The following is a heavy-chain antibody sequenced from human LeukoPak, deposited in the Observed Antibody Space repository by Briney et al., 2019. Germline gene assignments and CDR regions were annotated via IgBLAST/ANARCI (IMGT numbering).Heavy chain of an antibody. CDR1: GYNFTSYY. D-gene: IGHD5-18*01. CDR2: INPSGGST. J-gene: IGHJ5*02. V-gene: IGHV1-46*01. Sequence: ASVNVSCKASGYNFTSYYMHWVRQAPGQGLEWMGIINPSGGSTSYAQKFQGRVTMTRDTSTSTVYMELSSLRSEDTAVYYCAAAMVSYNWFDPWGQGTLVTVSS. CDR3: AAAMVSYNWFDP.